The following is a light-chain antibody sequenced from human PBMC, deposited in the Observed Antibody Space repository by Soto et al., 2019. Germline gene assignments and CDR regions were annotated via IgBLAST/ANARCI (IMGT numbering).Light chain of an antibody. V-gene: IGKV2-29*03. Sequence: DVVMTQTPPSLSVTPGQSASMSCKSSQSFLSSSGRTYLYWYVLKPGQSPRLLMNEVSLRFSGVPDRFSGSGSGTDFTLKISRVEAEDIGVYYCMQAGQVPLTFGGGTRL. J-gene: IGKJ4*01. CDR3: MQAGQVPLT. CDR1: QSFLSSSGRTY. CDR2: EVS.